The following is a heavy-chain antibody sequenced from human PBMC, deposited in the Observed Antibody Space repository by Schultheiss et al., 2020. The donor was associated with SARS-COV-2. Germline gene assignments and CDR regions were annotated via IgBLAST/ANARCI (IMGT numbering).Heavy chain of an antibody. V-gene: IGHV3-21*05. Sequence: GGSLRLSCAATGFTFSSYEMNWVRQAPGKGLEWVSYISSSSSYIYYAGSVKGRFTISRDNAKNSLYLQMNSLRAEDTAVYYCATYYYGSGGLLGYWGQGTLVTVSS. CDR3: ATYYYGSGGLLGY. CDR1: GFTFSSYE. CDR2: ISSSSSYI. J-gene: IGHJ4*02. D-gene: IGHD3-10*01.